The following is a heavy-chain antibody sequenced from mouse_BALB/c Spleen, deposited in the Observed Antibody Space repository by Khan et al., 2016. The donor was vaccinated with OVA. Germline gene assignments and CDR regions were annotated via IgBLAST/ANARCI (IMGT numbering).Heavy chain of an antibody. J-gene: IGHJ3*01. V-gene: IGHV4-1*02. D-gene: IGHD1-2*01. CDR3: SSLHYYGYVAY. CDR2: INPDSSTI. Sequence: EVQLVESGGGLVQPGGSLKLSCAASGFDFSRYWMTWVRQAPGKGLEWIGDINPDSSTINYTPSLKNKFIISRDNAKNTLYLQMSRVRSEETSLYYCSSLHYYGYVAYWGQGTLVTVSA. CDR1: GFDFSRYW.